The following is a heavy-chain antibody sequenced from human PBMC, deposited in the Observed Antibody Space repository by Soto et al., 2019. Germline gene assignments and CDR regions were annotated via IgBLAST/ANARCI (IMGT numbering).Heavy chain of an antibody. J-gene: IGHJ4*02. CDR3: AKAWGYNWNQLGY. V-gene: IGHV3-23*01. D-gene: IGHD1-20*01. CDR2: ISGSGGST. CDR1: GFTFSSYA. Sequence: VGSLRLSCAAYGFTFSSYAMSWVRQAPGKGLEWVSAISGSGGSTYYADSVKGRFTISRDNSKNTLYLQMNSLRAEDTAVYYCAKAWGYNWNQLGYWGQGTRGTVSS.